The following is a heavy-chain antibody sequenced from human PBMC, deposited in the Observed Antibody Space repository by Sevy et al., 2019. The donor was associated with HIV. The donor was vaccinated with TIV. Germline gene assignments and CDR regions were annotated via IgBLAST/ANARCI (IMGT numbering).Heavy chain of an antibody. Sequence: GGSLRLSCAASGFTFSSYSMNWVRQAPGKGLEWVSYIDSSSSKRYYAESVKGRFTVSRDNAKKSLYVQMNGLRGEDAGGYYGAREGGYTDQGMDVWGQGTTVTVSS. V-gene: IGHV3-48*01. J-gene: IGHJ6*02. D-gene: IGHD5-12*01. CDR3: AREGGYTDQGMDV. CDR1: GFTFSSYS. CDR2: IDSSSSKR.